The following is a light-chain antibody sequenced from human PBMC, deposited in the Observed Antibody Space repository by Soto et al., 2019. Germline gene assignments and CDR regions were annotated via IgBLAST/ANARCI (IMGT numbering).Light chain of an antibody. J-gene: IGLJ1*01. CDR3: SSYTSSSTV. CDR1: SSDVGGYNY. Sequence: QSVLTQPASVSGSPGQSITLSCTGTSSDVGGYNYVSWYQQHPGKAPKLMIYDVSNRPSGVSNRFSGSKSGNTASLTISGLQAEDEADCYCSSYTSSSTVFGTGTKVTVL. CDR2: DVS. V-gene: IGLV2-14*01.